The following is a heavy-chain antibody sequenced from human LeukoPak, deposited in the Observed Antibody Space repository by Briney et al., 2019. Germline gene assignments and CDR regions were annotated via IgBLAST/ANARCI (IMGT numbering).Heavy chain of an antibody. V-gene: IGHV4-34*01. CDR3: ARGDILTVYHPFAY. J-gene: IGHJ4*01. D-gene: IGHD3-9*01. CDR1: GGSFSGYY. CDR2: INHSGST. Sequence: SETLSLTCAVYGGSFSGYYWSWIRQPPGKGLEWIGEINHSGSTNYNPSLKSRVTISVDTSKNQFSLKLSSVTAADTAVYYCARGDILTVYHPFAYWGKETWSPSPQ.